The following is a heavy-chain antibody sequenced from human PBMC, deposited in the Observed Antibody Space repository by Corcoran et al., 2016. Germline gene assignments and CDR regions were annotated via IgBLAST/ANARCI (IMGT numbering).Heavy chain of an antibody. CDR1: GFTVSSNY. Sequence: EVQLVESGGGLIQPGGSLRLSCAASGFTVSSNYMSWVRQAPGKGLEWVSVIYSGGSTYYADSVKGRFTISRDNSKNTLYLQMNSLRAEDTAVYYCAGGATVTKGAFDIWGQGTMVTVSS. D-gene: IGHD4-17*01. CDR2: IYSGGST. V-gene: IGHV3-53*01. J-gene: IGHJ3*02. CDR3: AGGATVTKGAFDI.